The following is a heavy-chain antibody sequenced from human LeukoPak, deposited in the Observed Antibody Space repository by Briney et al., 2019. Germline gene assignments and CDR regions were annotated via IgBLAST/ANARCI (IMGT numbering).Heavy chain of an antibody. CDR1: GGSISRSGYY. CDR2: IYYSGST. V-gene: IGHV4-31*03. J-gene: IGHJ6*02. D-gene: IGHD6-6*01. Sequence: SETLSLTCTVSGGSISRSGYYWSWIRQHPGKGLEWIGYIYYSGSTYYNPSLKSRVTISVDTSKNQFSLKLSSVTAVDTAVYYCARDLRSSSSSGINYYGMGVWGQGTTVTVSS. CDR3: ARDLRSSSSSGINYYGMGV.